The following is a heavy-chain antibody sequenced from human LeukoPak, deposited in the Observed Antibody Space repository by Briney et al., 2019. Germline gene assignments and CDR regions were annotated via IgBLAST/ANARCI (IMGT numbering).Heavy chain of an antibody. V-gene: IGHV3-21*01. CDR1: GFTFSSYS. Sequence: PGGSLRLSCAASGFTFSSYSMNWVRQAPGKGLEWVPSISSSSSYIYYADSVKGRFTISRDNAKNSLYLQMNSLRAEDTAVYYCARDPSSRFYYGMDVWGKGTTVTVSS. J-gene: IGHJ6*04. CDR3: ARDPSSRFYYGMDV. CDR2: ISSSSSYI.